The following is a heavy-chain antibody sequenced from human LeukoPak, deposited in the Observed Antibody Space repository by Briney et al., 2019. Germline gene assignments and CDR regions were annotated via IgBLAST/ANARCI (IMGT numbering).Heavy chain of an antibody. D-gene: IGHD2-2*01. V-gene: IGHV4-34*01. CDR1: GGSFSGYY. CDR3: ARDCSSTSCYDY. J-gene: IGHJ4*02. CDR2: INHSGST. Sequence: SETLSLTCAVYGGSFSGYYWSWIRQPPGKGLEWIGEINHSGSTNYNPSLKSRVTISVDTSKNQFSLKLCSVTAADTAVYYCARDCSSTSCYDYWGQGTLVTVSS.